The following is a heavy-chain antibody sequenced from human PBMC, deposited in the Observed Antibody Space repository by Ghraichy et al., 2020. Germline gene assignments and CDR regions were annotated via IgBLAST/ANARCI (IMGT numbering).Heavy chain of an antibody. CDR3: ARDRAGGVRGYFDY. J-gene: IGHJ4*02. CDR1: GFTFSDYY. V-gene: IGHV3-11*06. CDR2: ITSSSTYT. D-gene: IGHD2-8*01. Sequence: GGSLRLSCAASGFTFSDYYMNWIRQAPGKGLEWVSYITSSSTYTNYADSVKGRFTISRDNAKSSLYLQMNSLRAEDTAVYYCARDRAGGVRGYFDYWGQETLVTVSS.